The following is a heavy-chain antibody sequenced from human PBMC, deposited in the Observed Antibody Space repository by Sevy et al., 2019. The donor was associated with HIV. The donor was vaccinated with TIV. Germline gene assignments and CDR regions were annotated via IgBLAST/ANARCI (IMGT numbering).Heavy chain of an antibody. Sequence: ASVKVSCKASGGTFSSYAISWVRQAPGQGLEWMGGIIPIFGTANYAQKFQGRVTITADESTSTAYMELSSLRSEDTAVYYCARCIAARPDYNWFDPWGQGTLVTDSS. V-gene: IGHV1-69*13. D-gene: IGHD6-6*01. CDR1: GGTFSSYA. CDR2: IIPIFGTA. J-gene: IGHJ5*02. CDR3: ARCIAARPDYNWFDP.